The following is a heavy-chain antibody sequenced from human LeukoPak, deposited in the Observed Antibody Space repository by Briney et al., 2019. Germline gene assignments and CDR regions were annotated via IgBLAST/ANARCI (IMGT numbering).Heavy chain of an antibody. CDR3: ARGVEPLAANTLAY. CDR1: GYTVISSN. Sequence: PGGSLRLSCTVSGYTVISSNMTWARQAPGKGLEWVSVLYSDGNTKYADSVQGRFTISRDNSKNTLYHEMNCVSPDPKGRRYCARGVEPLAANTLAYWGQGTLVTVSS. CDR2: LYSDGNT. V-gene: IGHV3-53*01. D-gene: IGHD1-14*01. J-gene: IGHJ4*02.